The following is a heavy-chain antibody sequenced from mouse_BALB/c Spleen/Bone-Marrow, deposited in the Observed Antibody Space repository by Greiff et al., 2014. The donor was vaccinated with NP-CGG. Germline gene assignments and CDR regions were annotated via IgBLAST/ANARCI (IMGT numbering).Heavy chain of an antibody. Sequence: LVESGAELVKPGASVKLSCTASGFNIKDTYMHWVKQRPEQGLEWIGRIDPASGNTKYDPKFQGKATITADTSSNTAYLQLSSLTSEDTAVYYCARNGNYGAWFAYWGQGTLVTVSA. D-gene: IGHD2-1*01. CDR3: ARNGNYGAWFAY. CDR2: IDPASGNT. J-gene: IGHJ3*01. CDR1: GFNIKDTY. V-gene: IGHV14-3*02.